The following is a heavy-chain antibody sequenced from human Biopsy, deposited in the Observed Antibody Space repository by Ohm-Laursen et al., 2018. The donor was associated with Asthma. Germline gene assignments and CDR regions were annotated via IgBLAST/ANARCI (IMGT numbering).Heavy chain of an antibody. D-gene: IGHD2-15*01. CDR1: RFTYE. CDR2: ISYDGSSI. V-gene: IGHV3-30-3*01. Sequence: SLRLSCAASRFTYEMHCVRQAPGKGLEWVAVISYDGSSIYYADSVKGRFTISRDNSKNSLHLQMNSLRAEDTAVYFCARFVQAEEGVFWGRGTRVTVSS. J-gene: IGHJ4*02. CDR3: ARFVQAEEGVF.